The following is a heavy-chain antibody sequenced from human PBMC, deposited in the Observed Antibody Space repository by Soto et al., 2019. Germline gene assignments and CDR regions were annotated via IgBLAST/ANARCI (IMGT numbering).Heavy chain of an antibody. CDR2: IRNAARSYST. CDR1: GFTLSNHY. CDR3: ADLTWSGSYLP. J-gene: IGHJ5*02. D-gene: IGHD3-3*01. Sequence: EVPLVESGGALVQPGGSLRLSCVASGFTLSNHYMDWVRQAPGKGLEWIGLIRNAARSYSTEHAASVKGRFTISRDDSKNTLYLQMNSLRTEDTAVYYCADLTWSGSYLPWGQGTLVTVSS. V-gene: IGHV3-72*01.